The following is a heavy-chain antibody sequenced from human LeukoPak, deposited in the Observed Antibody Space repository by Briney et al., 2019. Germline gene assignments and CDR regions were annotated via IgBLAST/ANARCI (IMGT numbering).Heavy chain of an antibody. CDR1: GFTFRNFA. D-gene: IGHD3-22*01. V-gene: IGHV3-30*04. CDR3: VRDRDYYETTGYPDY. J-gene: IGHJ4*02. CDR2: ISYDASNK. Sequence: PGGSLRLSCAASGFTFRNFAMHWVRQAPGKGLEWVAVISYDASNKYYADSVKGRFTISRDKSTLYLQMDSVRTEDAALYYCVRDRDYYETTGYPDYWGQGTLVTVSS.